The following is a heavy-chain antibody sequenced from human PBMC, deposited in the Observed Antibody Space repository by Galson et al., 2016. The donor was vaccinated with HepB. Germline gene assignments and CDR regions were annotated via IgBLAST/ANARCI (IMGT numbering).Heavy chain of an antibody. CDR1: GYTLTELS. CDR3: ASRDCSSGGCYLGSNFYGMDV. J-gene: IGHJ6*02. D-gene: IGHD2-2*01. Sequence: QSGAEVKKPGESLKISCKVSGYTLTELSMHWVRQAPGKGLEWMGGFDPEDGEKIYAQKFQGRVTMTEDTSTDTAYMELSSLRSDDTAVYYCASRDCSSGGCYLGSNFYGMDVWGQGTTVTVSS. CDR2: FDPEDGEK. V-gene: IGHV1-24*01.